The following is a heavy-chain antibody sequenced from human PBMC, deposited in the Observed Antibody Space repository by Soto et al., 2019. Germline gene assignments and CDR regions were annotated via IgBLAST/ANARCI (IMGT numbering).Heavy chain of an antibody. V-gene: IGHV1-8*01. CDR3: ARHSPPFLYGSGPWDV. CDR2: MNPSSGNT. CDR1: GYTFTSFD. J-gene: IGHJ6*02. D-gene: IGHD3-10*01. Sequence: GASVKVSCETSGYTFTSFDISCVRQATGQGLEWMGWMNPSSGNTGYSQKFQGRVTMTRNTSISTAYMELTSLRSEDTAVYYCARHSPPFLYGSGPWDVWGQGTTVTVSS.